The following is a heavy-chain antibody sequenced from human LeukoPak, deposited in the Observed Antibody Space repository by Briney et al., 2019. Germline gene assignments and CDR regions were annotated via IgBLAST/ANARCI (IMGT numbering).Heavy chain of an antibody. J-gene: IGHJ4*02. CDR1: GSTFSSHA. CDR2: VSGSGGNT. D-gene: IGHD3-10*02. Sequence: AGGSLRPSCAASGSTFSSHAMSWVRQAPGKGLEWVSTVSGSGGNTYYTDSVKGRFTVSRDNSKNTLYLQMNSLRAEDTAVYYCATSGLRSGYYVWGQGTLVTVSS. V-gene: IGHV3-23*01. CDR3: ATSGLRSGYYV.